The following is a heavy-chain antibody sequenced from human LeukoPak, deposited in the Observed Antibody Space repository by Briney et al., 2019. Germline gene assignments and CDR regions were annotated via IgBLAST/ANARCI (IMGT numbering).Heavy chain of an antibody. Sequence: GGSLRLSCAASGFTFSNAWMSWVRQAPGKGLEWVGRIKSKTDGGTTDYAAPVKGRFTISRDDSKNTLYLQMNSLKTEDTAVYYCTTAPRIAAAYQRFDYWGQGTLVTVSS. J-gene: IGHJ4*02. CDR1: GFTFSNAW. CDR3: TTAPRIAAAYQRFDY. CDR2: IKSKTDGGTT. D-gene: IGHD6-13*01. V-gene: IGHV3-15*01.